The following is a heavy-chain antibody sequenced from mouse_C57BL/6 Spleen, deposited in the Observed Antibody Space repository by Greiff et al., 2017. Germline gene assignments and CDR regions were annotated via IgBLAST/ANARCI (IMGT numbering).Heavy chain of an antibody. CDR3: ARESGYDYDDAMDY. V-gene: IGHV1-85*01. CDR2: IYPRDGST. J-gene: IGHJ4*01. Sequence: VQLQQPGPEPLKPGASVKLSCKASGYTFTSYDINWVKQRPGQGLERIGLIYPRDGSTKYNEKFKGKATLTVVTSSSTAYMELHSLTSEDSAVYFCARESGYDYDDAMDYWCRGTSVTVSS. D-gene: IGHD2-4*01. CDR1: GYTFTSYD.